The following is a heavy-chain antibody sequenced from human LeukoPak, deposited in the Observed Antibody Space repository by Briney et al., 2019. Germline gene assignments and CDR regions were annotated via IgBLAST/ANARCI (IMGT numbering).Heavy chain of an antibody. Sequence: PSETLSLTCAVYGGSFSGYYWSWIRQPPGKGLEWIGEINHSGSTNYNPSLKSRVTISVDTSKNQFSLKLSSVTAADTAVCYCARGLLRKYYFDYWAREPWSPSPQ. CDR2: INHSGST. CDR3: ARGLLRKYYFDY. J-gene: IGHJ4*02. V-gene: IGHV4-34*01. D-gene: IGHD1-26*01. CDR1: GGSFSGYY.